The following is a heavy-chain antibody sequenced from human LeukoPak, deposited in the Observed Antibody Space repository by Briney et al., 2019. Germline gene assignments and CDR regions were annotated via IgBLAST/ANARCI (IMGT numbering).Heavy chain of an antibody. D-gene: IGHD5-18*01. CDR1: GYTFTTYA. CDR2: SSAYYGNT. J-gene: IGHJ4*02. V-gene: IGHV1-18*01. CDR3: ARDPNAMVTSLFDY. Sequence: GASVKVSCKASGYTFTTYAISWVRQAPGQGLEWKGWSSAYYGNTTYAQKFQGRVTMTTDTSTSTAYMELRSLRSDDTAVYYCARDPNAMVTSLFDYWGQGTLVTVSS.